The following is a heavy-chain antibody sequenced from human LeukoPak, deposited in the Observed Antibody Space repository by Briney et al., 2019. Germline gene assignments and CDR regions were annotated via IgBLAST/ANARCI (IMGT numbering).Heavy chain of an antibody. Sequence: SVKVSCKASGGTFSSYAISWVRQAPGQGLEWMGGIIPIFGTANYAQKFQGRVTITADESTSTAYMELSSLRSEDTAVYYCATDLRRLFGYYAFDIWGQGTMVTVSS. D-gene: IGHD3-22*01. V-gene: IGHV1-69*13. CDR2: IIPIFGTA. CDR1: GGTFSSYA. CDR3: ATDLRRLFGYYAFDI. J-gene: IGHJ3*02.